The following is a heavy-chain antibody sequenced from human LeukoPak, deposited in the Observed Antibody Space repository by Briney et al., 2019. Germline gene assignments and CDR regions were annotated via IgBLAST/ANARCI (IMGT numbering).Heavy chain of an antibody. J-gene: IGHJ3*02. CDR3: SRDANYYDSSRHYYDSFDI. D-gene: IGHD3-22*01. CDR2: IRGDGSVK. V-gene: IGHV3-7*01. Sequence: GGSLRLSCEASGFMFSKYWMTWVRQAPGKGLEWVANIRGDGSVKYLLDSVKGRFSISRDNAKNSLSLEMNNLRAEDTAVYYCSRDANYYDSSRHYYDSFDIWGRGTMVTVSS. CDR1: GFMFSKYW.